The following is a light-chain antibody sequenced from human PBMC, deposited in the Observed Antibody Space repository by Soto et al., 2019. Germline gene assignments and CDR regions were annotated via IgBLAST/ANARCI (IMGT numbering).Light chain of an antibody. J-gene: IGLJ2*01. V-gene: IGLV1-40*01. Sequence: QSVLTQPPSVSGAPGQRVTISCTGSSSNIGEGYDVRWYQQLPGTPPKLLIYGNTNRPSGVPDRFSGSKSGTSASLAITGLQAEDEADYYCQSYDSSLSGVVFGGGTKLTVL. CDR2: GNT. CDR1: SSNIGEGYD. CDR3: QSYDSSLSGVV.